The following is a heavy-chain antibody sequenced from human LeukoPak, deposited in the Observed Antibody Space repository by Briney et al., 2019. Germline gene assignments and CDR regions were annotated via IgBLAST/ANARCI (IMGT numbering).Heavy chain of an antibody. CDR2: ISGSGSST. CDR3: ASDPKDTYYYYMDV. V-gene: IGHV3-23*01. D-gene: IGHD2-21*02. J-gene: IGHJ6*03. Sequence: PGGSLRLSCAASGFTFRSYAMNWVRQAPGKGLEWVSVISGSGSSTYYADSVKGRFTISRDNAKNSLYLQMNSLRAEDTAVYYCASDPKDTYYYYMDVWGKGTTVTVSS. CDR1: GFTFRSYA.